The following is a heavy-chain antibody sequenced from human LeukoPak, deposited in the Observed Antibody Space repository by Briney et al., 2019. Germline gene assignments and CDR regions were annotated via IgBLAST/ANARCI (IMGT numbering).Heavy chain of an antibody. J-gene: IGHJ4*02. Sequence: PGRSLRLSCAASGLTLDDYAMHWVRQAPGKGLEWVSGISWNSGSKGYADSVKGRFTISRDNAKNSLYLQMNSLRVEDTALYYCARYVTALDYWGQGTLVTVSS. CDR2: ISWNSGSK. CDR3: ARYVTALDY. V-gene: IGHV3-9*01. CDR1: GLTLDDYA. D-gene: IGHD2-21*02.